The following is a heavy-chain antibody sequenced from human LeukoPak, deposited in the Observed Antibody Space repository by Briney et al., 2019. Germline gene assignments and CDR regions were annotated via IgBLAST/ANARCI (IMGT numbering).Heavy chain of an antibody. D-gene: IGHD3-10*01. CDR2: IYYSGST. Sequence: SETLSLTCTVSGGSISSSSYYWGWIRQPPGKGLEWIGSIYYSGSTYYNPSLKSRVTISVDTSKNQFSLKLSSVTAADTAVYYCARDKGYYGSGSYSGGWFDPWGQGTLVTVSS. V-gene: IGHV4-39*07. CDR3: ARDKGYYGSGSYSGGWFDP. CDR1: GGSISSSSYY. J-gene: IGHJ5*02.